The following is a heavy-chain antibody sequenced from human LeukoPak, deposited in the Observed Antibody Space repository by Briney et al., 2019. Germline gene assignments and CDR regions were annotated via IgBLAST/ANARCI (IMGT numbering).Heavy chain of an antibody. V-gene: IGHV1-69*04. Sequence: SVKVSCKASGGTFSSYAISWVRQPPGQGLEWMGRIIPILGIANYAQKFQGRVTITADKSTSTAYMELSSLRSEDTAVYYCARDPSITMTWFDPWGQGTLVTVSS. CDR1: GGTFSSYA. CDR2: IIPILGIA. D-gene: IGHD3-22*01. J-gene: IGHJ5*02. CDR3: ARDPSITMTWFDP.